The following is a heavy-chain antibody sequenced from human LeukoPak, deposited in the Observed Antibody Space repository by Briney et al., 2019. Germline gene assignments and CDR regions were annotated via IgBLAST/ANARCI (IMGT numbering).Heavy chain of an antibody. V-gene: IGHV3-43D*04. Sequence: AGGSLRLSCAASGFTFDDYAMHWVRQAPGKCLEWVSLISWDGGSTYYADSVKGRFTISRDNSKNSLYLQMNSLRAEDTALYYCAKDAGSLRFLEWYFDYYYMDVWGKGTRSPSP. CDR2: ISWDGGST. D-gene: IGHD3-3*01. J-gene: IGHJ6*03. CDR3: AKDAGSLRFLEWYFDYYYMDV. CDR1: GFTFDDYA.